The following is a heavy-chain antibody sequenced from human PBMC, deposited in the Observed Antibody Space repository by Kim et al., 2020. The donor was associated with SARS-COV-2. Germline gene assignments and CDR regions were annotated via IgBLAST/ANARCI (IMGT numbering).Heavy chain of an antibody. CDR3: TIEGLLTSPNIAAPGGH. CDR1: GFTFNDAW. V-gene: IGHV3-15*01. D-gene: IGHD6-25*01. CDR2: IRSETDGGAT. J-gene: IGHJ1*01. Sequence: GGSLRLSCAASGFTFNDAWMGWVRQAPGKGPEWVGRIRSETDGGATDYAAPVKGRFSISRDDSTSTVYLQMNSLETDDTALYYCTIEGLLTSPNIAAPGGHWGQGTPVTVSS.